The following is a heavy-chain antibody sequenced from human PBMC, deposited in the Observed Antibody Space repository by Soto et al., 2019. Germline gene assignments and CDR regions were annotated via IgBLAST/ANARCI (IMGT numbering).Heavy chain of an antibody. V-gene: IGHV3-23*01. CDR2: ISGSGGST. D-gene: IGHD1-7*01. Sequence: GGSLRLSCAASGFTFSSYAMSWVRQAPGKGLEWVSAISGSGGSTYYADSVKGRFTISRDNSKNTLYLQMNSLRAEDTAVYYCANPSWNSENYYYYGMDVWGQGTTVTVSS. CDR3: ANPSWNSENYYYYGMDV. CDR1: GFTFSSYA. J-gene: IGHJ6*02.